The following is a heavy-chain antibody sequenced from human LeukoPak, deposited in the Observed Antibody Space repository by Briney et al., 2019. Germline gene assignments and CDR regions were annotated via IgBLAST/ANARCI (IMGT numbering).Heavy chain of an antibody. D-gene: IGHD2-2*01. Sequence: SETLSLTCTVSGASISSGDYYWSWIRQLPGKGPEWIGYIYYSGSTYYNPSLKSRVTMSIDMSQSQFSLKLSSVTAADTAVYYCATEVGASLRFDPWGQGTLVTVSS. J-gene: IGHJ5*02. V-gene: IGHV4-31*02. CDR2: IYYSGST. CDR3: ATEVGASLRFDP. CDR1: GASISSGDYY.